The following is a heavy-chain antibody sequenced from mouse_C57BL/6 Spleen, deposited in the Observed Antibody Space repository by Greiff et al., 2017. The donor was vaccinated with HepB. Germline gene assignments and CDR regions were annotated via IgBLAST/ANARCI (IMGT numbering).Heavy chain of an antibody. Sequence: QVQLQQPGAELVMPGASVKLSCKASGYTFTSYWMHWVKQRPGQGLEWIGEIDPSDSYTNYNQKFKGKSTFTVDKSSSTSYMQLSSLTSEDSAVYYCARVLLRDYWGQGPTLTVSS. CDR1: GYTFTSYW. CDR3: ARVLLRDY. J-gene: IGHJ2*01. CDR2: IDPSDSYT. V-gene: IGHV1-69*01. D-gene: IGHD1-1*01.